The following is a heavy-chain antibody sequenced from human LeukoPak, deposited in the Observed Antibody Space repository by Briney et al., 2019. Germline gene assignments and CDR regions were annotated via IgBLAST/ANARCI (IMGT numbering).Heavy chain of an antibody. CDR3: ARPRRSSSYHRAFDY. CDR2: INHSGST. V-gene: IGHV4-34*01. Sequence: SETLSLTCAVYGGSFSGYYWSWIRQPPGKGLEWIGEINHSGSTNYNPSLKSRVTISVDTSKNQFSLKLSSATAADTAVYYCARPRRSSSYHRAFDYWGQGTLVTVSS. J-gene: IGHJ4*02. D-gene: IGHD6-13*01. CDR1: GGSFSGYY.